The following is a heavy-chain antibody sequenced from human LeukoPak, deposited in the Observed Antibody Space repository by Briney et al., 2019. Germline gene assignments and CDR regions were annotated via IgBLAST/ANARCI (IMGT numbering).Heavy chain of an antibody. Sequence: PGGSLRLSCAASGFTFSTYSMNWVRLAPGKGLEWVSSISRSSDYIDYADSVKGRFTISRDNAKNSLYLQMNSLRGEDTAVYYCARWFTASFDYWGQGTLVTVSS. CDR2: ISRSSDYI. CDR3: ARWFTASFDY. V-gene: IGHV3-21*01. D-gene: IGHD3-10*01. CDR1: GFTFSTYS. J-gene: IGHJ4*02.